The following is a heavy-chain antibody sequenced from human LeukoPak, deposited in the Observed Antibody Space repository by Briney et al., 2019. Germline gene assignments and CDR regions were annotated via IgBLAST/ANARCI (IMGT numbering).Heavy chain of an antibody. CDR3: ARGNHDILTGYYIFDY. D-gene: IGHD3-9*01. V-gene: IGHV1-2*02. J-gene: IGHJ4*02. CDR2: INPNSGGT. Sequence: GASVKVSCKASGYTFTGYYMHWVRQAPGQGLEWMGWINPNSGGTNYAQKFQGRVTMTRDTSISTAYMELSRLRSDDTAVYYCARGNHDILTGYYIFDYWGQGTLVTVSS. CDR1: GYTFTGYY.